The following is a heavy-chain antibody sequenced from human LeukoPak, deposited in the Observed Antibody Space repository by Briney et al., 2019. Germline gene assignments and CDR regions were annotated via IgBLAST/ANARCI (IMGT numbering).Heavy chain of an antibody. CDR1: GFTISSSA. CDR2: FSGSGSST. J-gene: IGHJ4*02. Sequence: GGSLRLSCAASGFTISSSAMSWVRQAPRKGLEWVSAFSGSGSSTYYADSVKGRFTISRDNSKNTLYLQMNSLRAEDTAVYYCAKGMVRGDLEYWGQGTLVTVSS. D-gene: IGHD3-10*01. V-gene: IGHV3-23*01. CDR3: AKGMVRGDLEY.